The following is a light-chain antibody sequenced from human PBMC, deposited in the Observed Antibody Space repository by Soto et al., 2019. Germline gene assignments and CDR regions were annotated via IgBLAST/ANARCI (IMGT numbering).Light chain of an antibody. J-gene: IGKJ4*01. CDR2: GAS. Sequence: VVMTQSPGTLSVSPGEGVTLSCRASQSVGNSLAWYQQKHGQAPRLLIFGASTRVTGIPARFSGSGSGTELTITISSLQSEDCEVYYCQQRSNWPITFGGGTKVDIK. CDR3: QQRSNWPIT. CDR1: QSVGNS. V-gene: IGKV3-15*01.